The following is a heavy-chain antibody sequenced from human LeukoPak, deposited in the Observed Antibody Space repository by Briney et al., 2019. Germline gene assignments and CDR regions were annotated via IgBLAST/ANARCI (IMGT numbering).Heavy chain of an antibody. CDR3: ARDLTVIDY. CDR1: GVTFSSYW. J-gene: IGHJ4*02. Sequence: GGSLRLSCAASGVTFSSYWMSWVRQAPGKGLEWVANIKQDGSQKYYVDSVKGRFTISRDNAKNSLYLQMNSLRAEDTAVYYCARDLTVIDYWGQGTLVTVSS. V-gene: IGHV3-7*05. D-gene: IGHD3-16*02. CDR2: IKQDGSQK.